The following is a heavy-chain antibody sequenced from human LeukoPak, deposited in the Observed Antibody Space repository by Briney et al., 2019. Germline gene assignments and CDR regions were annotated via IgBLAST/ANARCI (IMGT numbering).Heavy chain of an antibody. CDR2: IYGGGRT. J-gene: IGHJ4*02. Sequence: GGSLRLFCAASEFTVSNNYMSWARQAPGKGLVWVSVIYGGGRTYYADSVKGRFTISRDNSKNTLYLQMKRLRAEDTAMYYCARLYDSGWSYFDSWGQGTLVTVSS. V-gene: IGHV3-66*01. D-gene: IGHD6-19*01. CDR1: EFTVSNNY. CDR3: ARLYDSGWSYFDS.